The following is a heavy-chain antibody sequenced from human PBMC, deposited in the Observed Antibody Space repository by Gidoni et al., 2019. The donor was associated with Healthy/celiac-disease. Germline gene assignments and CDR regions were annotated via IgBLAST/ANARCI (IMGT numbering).Heavy chain of an antibody. Sequence: EVQLVESGGGLVQPGGSLKLSCAASGFTFSGSAMHWVRQASGKGLEWVGRIRSKANSYATAYAASVKGRFTISRDDSKNTAYLQMNSLKTEDTAVYYCTRGGIAAAGIDYWGQGTLVTVSS. V-gene: IGHV3-73*02. D-gene: IGHD6-13*01. CDR3: TRGGIAAAGIDY. CDR1: GFTFSGSA. CDR2: IRSKANSYAT. J-gene: IGHJ4*02.